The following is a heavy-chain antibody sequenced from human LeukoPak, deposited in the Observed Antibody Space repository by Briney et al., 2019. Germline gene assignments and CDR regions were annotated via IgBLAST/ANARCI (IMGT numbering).Heavy chain of an antibody. CDR2: ISSGGDYI. CDR1: GFTLSNYG. J-gene: IGHJ3*02. V-gene: IGHV3-21*01. D-gene: IGHD7-27*01. CDR3: ASERVTISALGGFDI. Sequence: GGSLRLSCAASGFTLSNYGLTWVRQAPWKGLEWVSYISSGGDYIYYADSVKGRFTISRDNSKNSLYLAANSPRAEDTAIYYCASERVTISALGGFDIWGQGTMVTVSS.